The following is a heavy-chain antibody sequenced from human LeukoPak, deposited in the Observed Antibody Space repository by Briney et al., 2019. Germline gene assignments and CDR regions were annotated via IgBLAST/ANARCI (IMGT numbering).Heavy chain of an antibody. CDR3: ARGLNDFWSGCYTSAFDY. CDR1: GFTFSSYE. D-gene: IGHD3-3*01. J-gene: IGHJ4*02. CDR2: ISSSGSTI. Sequence: GGSLRLSCAASGFTFSSYEMNWVRQAPGKGLEWVSYISSSGSTIYYADSVKGRFTISRDNAKNSLYLQMNSLRAEDTALYYCARGLNDFWSGCYTSAFDYWGQGTLVTVSS. V-gene: IGHV3-48*03.